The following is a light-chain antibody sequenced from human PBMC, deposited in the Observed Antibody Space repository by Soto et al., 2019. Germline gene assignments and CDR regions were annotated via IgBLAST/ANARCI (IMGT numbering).Light chain of an antibody. CDR3: GTWDTSLPACV. CDR1: ASNIGNNS. Sequence: QSVLTQPPSVSAAPGQRVTISCSGSASNIGNNSVSWYQQLPGAAPKLLIYDDNNRPSGIPDRFSGSKSGTSATLGITGLQNGDEADYYCGTWDTSLPACVFGPGTKVTVL. V-gene: IGLV1-51*01. J-gene: IGLJ1*01. CDR2: DDN.